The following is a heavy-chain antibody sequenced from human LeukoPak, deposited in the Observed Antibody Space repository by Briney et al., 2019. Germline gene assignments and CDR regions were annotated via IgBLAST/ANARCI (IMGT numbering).Heavy chain of an antibody. CDR2: IWFDGSNK. CDR3: AGGLEYNSDYGDF. Sequence: AGGSLRLSCAASGFTFETYAMHWVRQAPGQGLEWVALIWFDGSNKYYADSVKDRFTISRDNSKNTLYLQMHSLRAEDTAVYYCAGGLEYNSDYGDFWGQGTLVTVSS. J-gene: IGHJ4*01. V-gene: IGHV3-33*01. CDR1: GFTFETYA. D-gene: IGHD3-16*01.